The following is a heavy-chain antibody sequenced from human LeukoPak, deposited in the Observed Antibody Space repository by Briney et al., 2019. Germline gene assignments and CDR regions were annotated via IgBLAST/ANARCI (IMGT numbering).Heavy chain of an antibody. J-gene: IGHJ4*02. CDR2: ISGSGGIT. Sequence: PGRSLRLSCAASGFTLSSYSMNWVRQAPGKGLEGVSAISGSGGITYYADSVKGRSTISRDNSKNTLYLQMNSLRAEDTAVYYCAKAYCSSTSCYTWFDYWGQGTLVTVSS. CDR1: GFTLSSYS. CDR3: AKAYCSSTSCYTWFDY. V-gene: IGHV3-23*01. D-gene: IGHD2-2*02.